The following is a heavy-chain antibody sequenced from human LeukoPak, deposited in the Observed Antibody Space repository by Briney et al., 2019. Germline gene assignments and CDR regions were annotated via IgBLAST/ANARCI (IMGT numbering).Heavy chain of an antibody. Sequence: GGSLRLSCTAAGFTFSSYSMNWVRQAPGEGLEWVSSISSSSSYIYYADSVKGRFTISRDNAKNSLYLQMNSLRAEDTAVYYCARDYDGGDAFDIWGQGTMVTVSS. CDR3: ARDYDGGDAFDI. CDR1: GFTFSSYS. V-gene: IGHV3-21*01. J-gene: IGHJ3*02. CDR2: ISSSSSYI. D-gene: IGHD3-16*01.